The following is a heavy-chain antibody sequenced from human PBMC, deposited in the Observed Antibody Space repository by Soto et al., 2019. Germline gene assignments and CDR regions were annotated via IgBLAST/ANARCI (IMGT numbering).Heavy chain of an antibody. CDR1: GITFRSYW. Sequence: EVQLVESGGDLVQPGGSLRLSCTASGITFRSYWMTWVRQAPGKGLEWVASINEDGSEKKYVDSVKGRFTISRDNAKNSLYLQMNSLRGDDTAVYYCARSDYDEYGYYWGQGTLVTVSS. CDR2: INEDGSEK. J-gene: IGHJ4*02. D-gene: IGHD4-17*01. V-gene: IGHV3-7*03. CDR3: ARSDYDEYGYY.